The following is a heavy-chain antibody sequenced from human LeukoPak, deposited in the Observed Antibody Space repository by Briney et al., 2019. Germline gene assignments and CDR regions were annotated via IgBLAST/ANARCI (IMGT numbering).Heavy chain of an antibody. D-gene: IGHD3-22*01. J-gene: IGHJ4*02. V-gene: IGHV1-2*02. CDR2: IIPNSGGT. Sequence: WASVKVSCKASGYTFTGYYMHWVRQAPGQGLEWMGWIIPNSGGTNYAQKFQGRVTTTRDTSISTAYMELSRLRSDDTAVYYCASISHYDSSGYYYPAYWSQGTLVTVSS. CDR3: ASISHYDSSGYYYPAY. CDR1: GYTFTGYY.